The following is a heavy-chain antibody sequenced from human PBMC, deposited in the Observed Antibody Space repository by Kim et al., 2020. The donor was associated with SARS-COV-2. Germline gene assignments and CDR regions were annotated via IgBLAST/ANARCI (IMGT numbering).Heavy chain of an antibody. CDR3: AREEQWLVPCFDY. Sequence: YSPSLTIRVTISVNTSKDQFSLKLSAVTAADTAVYYCAREEQWLVPCFDYWGQGTLVTVSS. D-gene: IGHD6-19*01. V-gene: IGHV4-39*02. J-gene: IGHJ4*02.